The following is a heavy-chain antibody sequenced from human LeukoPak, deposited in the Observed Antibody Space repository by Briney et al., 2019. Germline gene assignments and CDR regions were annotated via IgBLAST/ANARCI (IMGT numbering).Heavy chain of an antibody. D-gene: IGHD4-17*01. CDR2: IRYDGTNT. J-gene: IGHJ2*01. Sequence: GGSLRLSCAASGFSFSDYDLHWVRQAPGKGLEWVTFIRYDGTNTYADSVKGRFTISRDNSKNTVYLQMNSLRAEDTAVYYCARFYGDPIGPDSGWYFDLWGRGTLVTVSS. CDR1: GFSFSDYD. V-gene: IGHV3-30*02. CDR3: ARFYGDPIGPDSGWYFDL.